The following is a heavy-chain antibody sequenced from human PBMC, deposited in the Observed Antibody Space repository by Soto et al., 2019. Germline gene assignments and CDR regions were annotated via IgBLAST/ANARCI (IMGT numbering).Heavy chain of an antibody. V-gene: IGHV1-2*04. D-gene: IGHD2-2*01. Sequence: GASVKVSCKASGYTFTGYYMHWVRQAPGQGFEWMGWINPNSGGTNYAQKFQGWVTMTRDTSISTAYMELSRLGSDDTAVYYCARGPIVVVPAAPNQYFQHWGQGTLVTVS. CDR1: GYTFTGYY. CDR2: INPNSGGT. J-gene: IGHJ1*01. CDR3: ARGPIVVVPAAPNQYFQH.